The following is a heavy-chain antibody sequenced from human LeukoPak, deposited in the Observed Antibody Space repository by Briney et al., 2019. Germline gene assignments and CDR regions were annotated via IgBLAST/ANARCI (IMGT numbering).Heavy chain of an antibody. Sequence: SETLSLTCAVYGGSFSSYYWSWIRQPPGKGLGWIGEINHSGSTNYNPSLKSRVTISVDTSKNQFSLKLSSVTAADTAVYYCARGHVLLWFGESKIFDYWGQGTLVTVSS. CDR2: INHSGST. J-gene: IGHJ4*02. CDR1: GGSFSSYY. V-gene: IGHV4-34*01. D-gene: IGHD3-10*01. CDR3: ARGHVLLWFGESKIFDY.